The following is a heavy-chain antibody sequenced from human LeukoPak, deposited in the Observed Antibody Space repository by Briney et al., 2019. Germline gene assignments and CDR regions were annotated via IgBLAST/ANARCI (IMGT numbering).Heavy chain of an antibody. Sequence: PGGSLRLSCAASGFTFSSYWMSWVRQAPGKGLEWVANIKQDGSAKYYVDSVQGRFTISRDNAKNSLYLQMNSLRAEDTAVYYCARLLWFGELSEDWGQGTLVTVSS. D-gene: IGHD3-10*01. CDR3: ARLLWFGELSED. V-gene: IGHV3-7*01. J-gene: IGHJ4*02. CDR1: GFTFSSYW. CDR2: IKQDGSAK.